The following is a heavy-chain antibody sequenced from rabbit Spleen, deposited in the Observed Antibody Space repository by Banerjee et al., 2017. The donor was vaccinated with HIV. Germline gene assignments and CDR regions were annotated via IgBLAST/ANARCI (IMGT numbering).Heavy chain of an antibody. D-gene: IGHD4-2*01. J-gene: IGHJ4*01. Sequence: QQQLEESGGGLVKPGGTLTLTCKASGIDFSNYFYMCWVRQAPGRGLELIACIYTTTGSTWYASWVNGRFTISSNTNQNTVTLQMTSLTGADTANYFCARDAGTYDYIDVVFSLWGPGTLVTVS. V-gene: IGHV1S43*01. CDR1: GIDFSNYFY. CDR3: ARDAGTYDYIDVVFSL. CDR2: IYTTTGST.